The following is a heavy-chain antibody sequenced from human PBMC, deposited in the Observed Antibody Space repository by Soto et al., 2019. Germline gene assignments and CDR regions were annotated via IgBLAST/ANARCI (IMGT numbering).Heavy chain of an antibody. J-gene: IGHJ5*02. V-gene: IGHV1-8*01. D-gene: IGHD3-3*01. CDR2: MNPNSGNT. CDR1: GYTFTSYD. Sequence: GASVKVSCKASGYTFTSYDINWVRQATGQGLEWMGWMNPNSGNTGYAQKFQGRVTMTRNTSISTAYMELSSLRSQDTAVYYCAREDVLRFLEWPRWFDPWGQGTLVTVSS. CDR3: AREDVLRFLEWPRWFDP.